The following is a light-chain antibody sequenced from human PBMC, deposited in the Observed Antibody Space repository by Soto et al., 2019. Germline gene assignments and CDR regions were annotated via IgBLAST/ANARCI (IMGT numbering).Light chain of an antibody. CDR2: EGS. V-gene: IGLV2-23*01. J-gene: IGLJ2*01. CDR1: SSDVGSFNL. Sequence: QSALTQPASVSGSPGQSITISCTGTSSDVGSFNLVSWYQHHPGKAPKLMIYEGSKRPSGVSDRFSGSKSGNTASLTISGPLAEDEAAYYCCSYAGSSTYVVFGGGTKLTVL. CDR3: CSYAGSSTYVV.